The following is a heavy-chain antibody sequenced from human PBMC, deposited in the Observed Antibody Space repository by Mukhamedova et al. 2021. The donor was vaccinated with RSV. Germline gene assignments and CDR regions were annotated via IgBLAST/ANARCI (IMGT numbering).Heavy chain of an antibody. D-gene: IGHD2/OR15-2a*01. J-gene: IGHJ6*02. CDR3: ARGIDGMDV. CDR2: ISSSSSYI. Sequence: GKGLEWISSISSSSSYIYYADSVKGRFTISRDNAKNSLYLQMNSLRAEDTAVYYCARGIDGMDVWGPGTTVTVSS. V-gene: IGHV3-21*01.